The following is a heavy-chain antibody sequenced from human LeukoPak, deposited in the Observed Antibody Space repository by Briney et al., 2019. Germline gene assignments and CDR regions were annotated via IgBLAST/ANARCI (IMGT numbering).Heavy chain of an antibody. Sequence: PGGSLRLSCAASGFTFSNAWMSWVRQAPGKGQEWVGRIKSKTDGGTADYAAPVKGRLTISRDDSRNTLYLQMNSLKTEDTAVYYCTTDRSGWYDYWGQGTLVTVSS. CDR3: TTDRSGWYDY. CDR1: GFTFSNAW. D-gene: IGHD6-19*01. J-gene: IGHJ4*02. CDR2: IKSKTDGGTA. V-gene: IGHV3-15*01.